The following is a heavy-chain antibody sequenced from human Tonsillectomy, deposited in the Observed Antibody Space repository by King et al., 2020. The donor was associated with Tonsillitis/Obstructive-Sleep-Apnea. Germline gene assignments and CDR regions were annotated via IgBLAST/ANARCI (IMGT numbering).Heavy chain of an antibody. J-gene: IGHJ1*01. CDR1: GFTFGDYA. D-gene: IGHD6-13*01. Sequence: VQLVESGGGLVKPGRSLRLSCTASGFTFGDYAMSWFRQAPGKGLEWVGFIRSKAYGGTTEYAASVKGTFTISRDDSKSIAYLQMNSLKTEDTAVYYCTRSGIAAGGKVAEYFQHWGQGTLVTVSS. CDR3: TRSGIAAGGKVAEYFQH. CDR2: IRSKAYGGTT. V-gene: IGHV3-49*05.